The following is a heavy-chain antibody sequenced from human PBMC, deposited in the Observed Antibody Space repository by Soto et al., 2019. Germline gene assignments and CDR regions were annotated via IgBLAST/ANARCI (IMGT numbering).Heavy chain of an antibody. CDR1: GFTVSNNY. CDR2: IYSGGTT. CDR3: ARSWGYLDY. V-gene: IGHV3-53*01. D-gene: IGHD3-16*01. J-gene: IGHJ4*02. Sequence: ESGGGLIQPGGSLRLSCAASGFTVSNNYMGWVRQAPGRGLECVSVIYSGGTTDYAVSAKGRFTISRDNSKNTLYLQMNSLRAEDTAFYYCARSWGYLDYWGQGALVTVSS.